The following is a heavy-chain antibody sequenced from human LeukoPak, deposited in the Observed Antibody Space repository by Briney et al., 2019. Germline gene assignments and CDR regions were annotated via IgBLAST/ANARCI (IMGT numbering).Heavy chain of an antibody. V-gene: IGHV3-7*01. CDR2: IKQDGSEK. CDR3: ARETYYYDSSGPDY. D-gene: IGHD3-22*01. J-gene: IGHJ4*02. CDR1: GFTFSSYW. Sequence: GGSLRLSCAASGFTFSSYWMSWVRQAPGKGLEWVANIKQDGSEKYYVDSVKGRFTFSRDNAKNSLYLQMNSLRAEDTAVYYCARETYYYDSSGPDYWGQGTLVTVSS.